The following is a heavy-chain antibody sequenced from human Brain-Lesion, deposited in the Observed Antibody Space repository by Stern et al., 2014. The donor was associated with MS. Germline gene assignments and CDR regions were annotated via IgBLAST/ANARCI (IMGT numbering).Heavy chain of an antibody. Sequence: QVQLVESGPGLVKPSETLSLTCTVSGGSISSSTYYWAWIRQPPGKGLEWIGHIYYSGFTYYNPSFKGRVTISVDMTKNQFSRKLSSVTAADTAIYYCARHDSVPRPSQLYSARDRGPGYFDYWGQGTLVTVSS. V-gene: IGHV4-39*01. J-gene: IGHJ4*02. CDR2: IYYSGFT. D-gene: IGHD1-26*01. CDR3: ARHDSVPRPSQLYSARDRGPGYFDY. CDR1: GGSISSSTYY.